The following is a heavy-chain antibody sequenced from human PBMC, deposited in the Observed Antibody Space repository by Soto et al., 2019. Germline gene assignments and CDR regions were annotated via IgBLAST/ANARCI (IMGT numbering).Heavy chain of an antibody. CDR3: ARGCPTWIQLWLCYFDY. CDR1: GFTFSSYA. J-gene: IGHJ4*02. D-gene: IGHD5-18*01. Sequence: LRLSCAASGFTFSSYAMSWVRQAPGKGLEWVSAISGSGGSTYYADSVKGRFTISRDNSKNTLYLQMNSLRAEDTAVYYCARGCPTWIQLWLCYFDYWGQGTLVTVSS. CDR2: ISGSGGST. V-gene: IGHV3-23*01.